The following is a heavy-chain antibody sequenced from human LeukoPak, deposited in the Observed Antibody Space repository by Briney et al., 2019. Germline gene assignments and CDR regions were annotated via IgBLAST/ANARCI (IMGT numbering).Heavy chain of an antibody. J-gene: IGHJ4*02. Sequence: PSETLSLTCAVYGESFSGYYWSWIRQPPGKGLEWIGEINHSGSTNYNPSLKSRVTISVDTSKNQFSLKLRSVTAADTAVYYCARARGAVAIDYWGQGTLVTVSS. CDR3: ARARGAVAIDY. CDR1: GESFSGYY. D-gene: IGHD6-19*01. CDR2: INHSGST. V-gene: IGHV4-34*01.